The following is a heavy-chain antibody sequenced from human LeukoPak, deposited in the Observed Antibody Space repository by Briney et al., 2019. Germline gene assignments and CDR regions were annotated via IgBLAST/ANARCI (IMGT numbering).Heavy chain of an antibody. CDR3: ARDYCSSTSCYTYFQH. D-gene: IGHD2-2*02. CDR1: GCTFTGYY. Sequence: ASVKVSCKASGCTFTGYYMHWVRQAPGQGLEWMGWINPNSGGTNYAQKFQGRVTMTRDTSISTAYMELSRLRSDDTAVYYCARDYCSSTSCYTYFQHWGQGTLVTVSS. J-gene: IGHJ1*01. CDR2: INPNSGGT. V-gene: IGHV1-2*02.